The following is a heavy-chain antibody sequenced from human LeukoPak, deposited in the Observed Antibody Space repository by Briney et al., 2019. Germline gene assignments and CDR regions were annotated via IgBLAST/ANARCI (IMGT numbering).Heavy chain of an antibody. CDR2: INPNSGGT. D-gene: IGHD5-12*01. J-gene: IGHJ5*02. CDR3: ARVSVTSGYAEDWFDP. CDR1: GYTFTGYY. V-gene: IGHV1-2*02. Sequence: ASVKVSCKASGYTFTGYYMHWVRQAPGQGLEWMGWINPNSGGTNYAQKFQGRVTMTRDTSTSTVYMELSSLRSEDTAVYYCARVSVTSGYAEDWFDPWGQGTLVTVSS.